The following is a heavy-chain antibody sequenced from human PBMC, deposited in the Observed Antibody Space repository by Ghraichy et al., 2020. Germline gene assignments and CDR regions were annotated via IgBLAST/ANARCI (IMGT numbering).Heavy chain of an antibody. CDR2: IYTSGST. CDR3: AREGTIFGVVNYYYYYYMDV. V-gene: IGHV4-4*07. CDR1: GGSISSYY. D-gene: IGHD3-3*01. Sequence: SQTLSLTCTVSGGSISSYYWSWIRQPAGKGLEWIGRIYTSGSTNYNPSLKSRVTMSVDTSKNQFSLKLSPVTAADTAVYYCAREGTIFGVVNYYYYYYMDVWGKGTTVTVSS. J-gene: IGHJ6*03.